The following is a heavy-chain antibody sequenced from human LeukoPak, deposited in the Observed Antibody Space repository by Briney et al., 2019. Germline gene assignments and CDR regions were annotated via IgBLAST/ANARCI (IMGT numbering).Heavy chain of an antibody. Sequence: ASVKVSCKTSGYTFTSYDLNWVRQATGQGLEWMGGIIPIFGSSNYAQKFQGRVTITADESTTTAYMELSSLRSEDTAVYYCARVTHTELSTWFDPWGQGTLVTVSS. V-gene: IGHV1-69*13. D-gene: IGHD5-18*01. J-gene: IGHJ5*02. CDR3: ARVTHTELSTWFDP. CDR2: IIPIFGSS. CDR1: GYTFTSYD.